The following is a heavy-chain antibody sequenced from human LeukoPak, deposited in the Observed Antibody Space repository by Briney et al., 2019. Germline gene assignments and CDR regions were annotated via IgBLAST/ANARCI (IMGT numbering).Heavy chain of an antibody. Sequence: GGSLRLSCAASGFTFSSYWMTWVRQAPGKGLEWVANMKYDGTEKYYVDSVKGRFTISRDNAKNSLYLQMNSLRAEDAAMYYCAKDPYSYGSYFDYWGQGTLVTVSS. CDR3: AKDPYSYGSYFDY. CDR2: MKYDGTEK. D-gene: IGHD5-18*01. CDR1: GFTFSSYW. V-gene: IGHV3-7*01. J-gene: IGHJ4*02.